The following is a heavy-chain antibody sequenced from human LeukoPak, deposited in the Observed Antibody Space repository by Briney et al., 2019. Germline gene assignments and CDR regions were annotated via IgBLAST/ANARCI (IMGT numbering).Heavy chain of an antibody. V-gene: IGHV3-9*01. CDR1: GFTFDDYA. CDR3: AKGSRAARLGIYFDY. CDR2: ISWNSGSI. D-gene: IGHD6-6*01. J-gene: IGHJ4*02. Sequence: GRSLRLSCAASGFTFDDYAMHWVRQAPGKGLEWVSGISWNSGSIGYADSAKGRFTISRDNAKNSLYLQMNSLRAEDTALYYCAKGSRAARLGIYFDYWGQGTLVTVSS.